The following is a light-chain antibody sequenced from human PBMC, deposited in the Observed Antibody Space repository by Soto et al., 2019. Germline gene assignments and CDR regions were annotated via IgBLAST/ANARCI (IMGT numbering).Light chain of an antibody. CDR2: DAS. CDR1: ESISGW. Sequence: DIQMTQSPSTLSACVGDRVTITCRAGESISGWLAWYQQKPGEAPKLLIYDASTLESGVPSRFGGSGSETQFTLTISSLQPEDFATYYCQQHYTYTWTFGQGTKVDIK. J-gene: IGKJ1*01. V-gene: IGKV1-5*01. CDR3: QQHYTYTWT.